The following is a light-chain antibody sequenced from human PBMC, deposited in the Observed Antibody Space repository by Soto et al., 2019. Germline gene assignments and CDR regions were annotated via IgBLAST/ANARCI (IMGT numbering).Light chain of an antibody. J-gene: IGLJ1*01. CDR3: QSYESSLSGSYV. V-gene: IGLV1-40*01. Sequence: QSMLAQPPSVSGAPGQRVTISCTGSSSNIGAGYDVHWYQQLPGTAPKLLIYGNSNRPSGVPDRFSGSKSGTSASLAITGLQAEDEADYYCQSYESSLSGSYVFGTGTKVTVL. CDR1: SSNIGAGYD. CDR2: GNS.